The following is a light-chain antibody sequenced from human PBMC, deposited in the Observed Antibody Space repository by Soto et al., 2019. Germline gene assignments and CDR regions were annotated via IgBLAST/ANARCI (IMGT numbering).Light chain of an antibody. CDR1: QTIRTNY. J-gene: IGKJ2*01. Sequence: EIVLTQSPGTLSLSQGERATLSCRASQTIRTNYLAWYQQQPGQAPRLLIYDASSRATGIPDRFSGSGSGTDFTLTISRLEPEDFAVYYCQQYDSDRGTFAQGTKLEIK. V-gene: IGKV3-20*01. CDR3: QQYDSDRGT. CDR2: DAS.